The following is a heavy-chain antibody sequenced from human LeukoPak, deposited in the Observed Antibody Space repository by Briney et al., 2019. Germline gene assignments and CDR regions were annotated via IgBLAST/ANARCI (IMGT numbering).Heavy chain of an antibody. D-gene: IGHD6-13*01. CDR3: AKDPDSSSWYLGWFDP. CDR1: GFTFSSYA. J-gene: IGHJ5*02. V-gene: IGHV3-30*02. CDR2: IRYDGSNK. Sequence: GRSLRLSCAASGFTFSSYAMHWVRQAPGKGLEWVAFIRYDGSNKYYADSVKGRFTISRDNSKNTLYLQMNSLRAEDTAVYYCAKDPDSSSWYLGWFDPWGQGTLVTVSS.